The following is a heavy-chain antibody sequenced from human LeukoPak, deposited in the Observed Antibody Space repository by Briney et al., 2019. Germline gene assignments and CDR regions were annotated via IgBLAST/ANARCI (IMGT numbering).Heavy chain of an antibody. CDR1: GFTFRSYG. Sequence: GGSLRLSCAASGFTFRSYGMHWVRQAPGKGLEWVAIVWYDGNNRYYADSVKGRFTVSRDNSKDTVSLQLNSLRAEDTAVYYCARGSEAAAGAFDYWGQGALVTVPS. CDR3: ARGSEAAAGAFDY. J-gene: IGHJ4*02. V-gene: IGHV3-33*01. D-gene: IGHD6-13*01. CDR2: VWYDGNNR.